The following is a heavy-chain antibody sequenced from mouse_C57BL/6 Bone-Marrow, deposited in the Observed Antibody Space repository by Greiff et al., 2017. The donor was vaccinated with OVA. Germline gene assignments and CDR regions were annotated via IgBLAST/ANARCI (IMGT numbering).Heavy chain of an antibody. CDR1: GYTFTSYG. Sequence: VKLMESGAELARPGASVKLSCKASGYTFTSYGISWVKQRTGQGLEWIGEIYPRSGNTYYNEKFKGKATLTADKSSSTAYMELRSLTSEDSAVYFCARSGGNLDYWGQGTTLTVSS. J-gene: IGHJ2*01. CDR2: IYPRSGNT. D-gene: IGHD2-1*01. CDR3: ARSGGNLDY. V-gene: IGHV1-81*01.